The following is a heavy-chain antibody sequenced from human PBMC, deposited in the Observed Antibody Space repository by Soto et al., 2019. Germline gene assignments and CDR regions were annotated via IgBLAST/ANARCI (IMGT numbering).Heavy chain of an antibody. Sequence: SETLSLTCAVYGGSFSGYYWSWIRQPTGKGLEWIGEINHSGSTNYNPSLKSRVTISVDTSKNQFSLKLSSVTAADTAVYYCARHSSGSYYDFWSGYPPLYYYMDVWGKGTTVTVSS. CDR1: GGSFSGYY. V-gene: IGHV4-34*01. CDR2: INHSGST. CDR3: ARHSSGSYYDFWSGYPPLYYYMDV. D-gene: IGHD3-3*01. J-gene: IGHJ6*03.